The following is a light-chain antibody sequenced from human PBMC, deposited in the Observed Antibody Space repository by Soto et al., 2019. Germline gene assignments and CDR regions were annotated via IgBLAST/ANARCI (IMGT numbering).Light chain of an antibody. V-gene: IGKV3-20*01. CDR2: GAS. Sequence: VMTQSPATLSVSPGERATLSCRASQSISSNLAWFQQKPGQAPRLLIYGASSRATGIPDRFSGSGSGTDFTLTISRLEPEDFAVYYCQQYGSPPGTFGQGTRLEIK. J-gene: IGKJ5*01. CDR3: QQYGSPPGT. CDR1: QSISSN.